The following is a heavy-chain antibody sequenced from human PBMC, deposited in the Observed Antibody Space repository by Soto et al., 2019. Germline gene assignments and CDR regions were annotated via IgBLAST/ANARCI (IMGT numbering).Heavy chain of an antibody. D-gene: IGHD1-7*01. CDR1: GFSLSTSGVG. Sequence: SGPTLVKPTQTLTLTCTFSGFSLSTSGVGVGWIRQPPGKALEWLALIYWNDDKRYSPSLKSRLTITKDTSKNQVVLTMTNMDPVDTATYYCAHSVLDWNYGVYYYYGMDVWGQGTTVTVSS. CDR3: AHSVLDWNYGVYYYYGMDV. J-gene: IGHJ6*02. V-gene: IGHV2-5*01. CDR2: IYWNDDK.